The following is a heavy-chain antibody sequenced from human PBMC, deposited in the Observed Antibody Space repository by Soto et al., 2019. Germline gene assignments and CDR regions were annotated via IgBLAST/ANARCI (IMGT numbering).Heavy chain of an antibody. CDR1: GGTFSSYT. V-gene: IGHV1-69*02. CDR3: ARARTVAAGEFDY. D-gene: IGHD6-19*01. J-gene: IGHJ4*02. Sequence: QVQLVQSGAEVKKPGSSVKVSCKASGGTFSSYTISWVRQALGQGLEWMGRIIPILGIANYAQKFQGRVTITADKSTSTAYMELSSLRSEDTAVYYCARARTVAAGEFDYWGQGTLVTVSS. CDR2: IIPILGIA.